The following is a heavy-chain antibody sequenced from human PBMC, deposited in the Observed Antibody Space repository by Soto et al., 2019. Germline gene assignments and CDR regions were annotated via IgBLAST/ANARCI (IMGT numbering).Heavy chain of an antibody. CDR3: ARDKKTGILAY. J-gene: IGHJ4*02. CDR1: GYTFTNYN. D-gene: IGHD1-1*01. CDR2: IATGNGNT. V-gene: IGHV1-3*04. Sequence: ASVKVSCKASGYTFTNYNLHWVRQAPGQRLEWMGWIATGNGNTQYSQSFRGRVTITRDTFASIVYMELSNLEPEDTAVYYCARDKKTGILAYWGQGTLVTVSS.